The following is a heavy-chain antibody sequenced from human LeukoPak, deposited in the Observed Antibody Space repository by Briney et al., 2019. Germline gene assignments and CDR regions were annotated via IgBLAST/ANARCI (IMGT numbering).Heavy chain of an antibody. CDR1: GGSISSSSYY. D-gene: IGHD5-18*01. J-gene: IGHJ4*02. Sequence: PSETLSLTCTVSGGSISSSSYYWGWIRQPPGKGLEWIGSIYYSGSTYYNPSLKSRVTISVDTSKNQFSLKLSSVTAADTAVYYCAGTGGYSYGYAEYYFDYWGQGTLVTVSS. V-gene: IGHV4-39*01. CDR2: IYYSGST. CDR3: AGTGGYSYGYAEYYFDY.